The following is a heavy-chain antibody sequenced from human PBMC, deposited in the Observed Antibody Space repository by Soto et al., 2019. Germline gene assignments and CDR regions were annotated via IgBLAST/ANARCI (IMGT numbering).Heavy chain of an antibody. V-gene: IGHV4-38-2*02. Sequence: LSLTCTVSGYSISSHYYWGWIRQPPGKGLEWIGSFYRSGRTYYNPSLKSRVTTSVDTSENQFSLKLSSVTAADTSVYYCARGGEALPGAFDSWGQGTLGTVS. CDR2: FYRSGRT. D-gene: IGHD1-26*01. J-gene: IGHJ4*02. CDR3: ARGGEALPGAFDS. CDR1: GYSISSHYY.